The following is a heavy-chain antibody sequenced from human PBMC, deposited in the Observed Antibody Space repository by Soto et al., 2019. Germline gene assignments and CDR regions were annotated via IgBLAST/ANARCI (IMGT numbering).Heavy chain of an antibody. D-gene: IGHD2-15*01. J-gene: IGHJ5*02. Sequence: SETLSLSCAVYGGSFSGYYWSWIRQPPGKGLEWIGEINHSGSTNYNPSLKSRVTISIDTSKNQFSLKLSSVTAADTAVYYCASPAVVVAPSNLFDPRGQRTPVPVSS. CDR2: INHSGST. V-gene: IGHV4-34*01. CDR1: GGSFSGYY. CDR3: ASPAVVVAPSNLFDP.